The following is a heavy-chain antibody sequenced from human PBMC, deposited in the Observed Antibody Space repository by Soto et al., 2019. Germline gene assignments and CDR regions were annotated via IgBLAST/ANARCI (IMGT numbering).Heavy chain of an antibody. CDR2: IYYSGST. D-gene: IGHD5-12*01. V-gene: IGHV4-31*03. J-gene: IGHJ5*02. CDR1: GGSISSGGYY. CDR3: ALFYIVYDYINCFVP. Sequence: SETLSLTCTVSGGSISSGGYYWSWIRQHPGKGLEWIGYIYYSGSTYYNPSLKSRVTISVDTSKNQFSLKLSSVTAADTAVYYCALFYIVYDYINCFVPRGQGTLVTLFS.